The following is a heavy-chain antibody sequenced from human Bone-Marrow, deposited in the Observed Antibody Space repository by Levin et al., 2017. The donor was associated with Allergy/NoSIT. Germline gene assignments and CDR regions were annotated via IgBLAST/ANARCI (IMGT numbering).Heavy chain of an antibody. V-gene: IGHV1-69*04. J-gene: IGHJ5*02. CDR2: IIPILGIA. CDR1: GGTFSSYT. D-gene: IGHD2-2*01. CDR3: ARDGSYCSSTSCYWFDP. Sequence: AASVKVSCKASGGTFSSYTISWVRQAPGQGLEWMGRIIPILGIANYAQKFQGRVTITADKSTSTAYMELSSLRSEDTAVYYCARDGSYCSSTSCYWFDPWGQGTLVTVSP.